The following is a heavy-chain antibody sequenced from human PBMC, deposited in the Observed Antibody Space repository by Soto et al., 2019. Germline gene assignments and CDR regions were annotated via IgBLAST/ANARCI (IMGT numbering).Heavy chain of an antibody. CDR2: ISPSGST. CDR1: GRSLRDHS. CDR3: ARDGGLPGARSFEWLKFRYF. Sequence: SETLSLTCVVSGRSLRDHSWNWIRQPPGKGLEWIGKISPSGSTEYNLSLAIRLTISADPSQNHFSLRLTSVTAADTAVYYCARDGGLPGARSFEWLKFRYF. J-gene: IGHJ2*01. V-gene: IGHV4-34*01. D-gene: IGHD3-9*01.